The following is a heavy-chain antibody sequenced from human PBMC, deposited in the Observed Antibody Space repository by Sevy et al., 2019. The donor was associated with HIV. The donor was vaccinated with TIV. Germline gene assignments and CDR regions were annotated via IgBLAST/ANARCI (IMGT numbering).Heavy chain of an antibody. D-gene: IGHD2-15*01. J-gene: IGHJ6*03. CDR1: GFTFSSYA. V-gene: IGHV3-30-3*01. CDR2: ISYDGSNK. CDR3: AREGPDECSGGSCWSYYYYYMDV. Sequence: GGSLRLSCAASGFTFSSYAMHWVRQAPGKGLEWVAVISYDGSNKYYADSVKGRFTISRDNSKNTLYLQMNSRRAEDTAGDYCAREGPDECSGGSCWSYYYYYMDVWGKGTTVTVSS.